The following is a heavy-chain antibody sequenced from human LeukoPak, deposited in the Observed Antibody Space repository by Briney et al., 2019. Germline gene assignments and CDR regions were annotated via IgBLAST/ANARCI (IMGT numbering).Heavy chain of an antibody. J-gene: IGHJ4*02. CDR3: AKGHTITIFGVVIKMPDYFDY. V-gene: IGHV3-23*01. Sequence: GGSLRLSCAASGFTFSSYAMSWVRQAPGKGLEWVSAISGSGGSTYYADSVKGRFTISRDNSKNTLYLQMNSLRAEDTAVYYCAKGHTITIFGVVIKMPDYFDYWGQGTLVTVSS. CDR2: ISGSGGST. CDR1: GFTFSSYA. D-gene: IGHD3-3*01.